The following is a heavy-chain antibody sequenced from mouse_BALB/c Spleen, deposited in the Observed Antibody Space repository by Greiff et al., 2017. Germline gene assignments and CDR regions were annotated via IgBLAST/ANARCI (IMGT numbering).Heavy chain of an antibody. V-gene: IGHV5-6-2*01. D-gene: IGHD1-1*01. J-gene: IGHJ2*01. CDR1: GFTFSSYY. CDR2: INSNGGST. CDR3: ARGYYYGLDY. Sequence: EVQVVESGGGLVKLGGSLKLSCAASGFTFSSYYMSWVRQTPEKRLELVAAINSNGGSTYYPDTVKGRFTISRDNAKNTLYLQMSSLKSEDTALYYCARGYYYGLDYWGQGTTLTVSS.